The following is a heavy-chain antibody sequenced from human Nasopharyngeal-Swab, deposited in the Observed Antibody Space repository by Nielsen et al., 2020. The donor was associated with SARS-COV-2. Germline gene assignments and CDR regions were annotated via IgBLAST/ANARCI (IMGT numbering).Heavy chain of an antibody. CDR3: ARVVFGRYSPGDD. Sequence: GGSLRLSCAASGFIFSRYWMSWVRQAPGKGLEWVANINQDGSQKYFLESVKGRFIISRDNAKNSVNLQMNSLKVEDMAIYYCARVVFGRYSPGDDWGQGTLVSVSS. V-gene: IGHV3-7*01. CDR2: INQDGSQK. D-gene: IGHD3-16*02. J-gene: IGHJ4*02. CDR1: GFIFSRYW.